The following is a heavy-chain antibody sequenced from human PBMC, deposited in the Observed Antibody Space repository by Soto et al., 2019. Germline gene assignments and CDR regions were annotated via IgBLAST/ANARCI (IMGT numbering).Heavy chain of an antibody. J-gene: IGHJ6*04. V-gene: IGHV1-18*01. Sequence: QVQLVQSGAEVKKPGASVKVSCKASGYTFTTYDISWVRQAPGQGLEWMGRISTYNGNTNYPQSLQGRLTMTTDTSTTPSTMELRSLRSDDTAVYYCARDPYHVLMVNAPNLYGMDVWGKGTTVTVSS. CDR2: ISTYNGNT. D-gene: IGHD2-8*01. CDR1: GYTFTTYD. CDR3: ARDPYHVLMVNAPNLYGMDV.